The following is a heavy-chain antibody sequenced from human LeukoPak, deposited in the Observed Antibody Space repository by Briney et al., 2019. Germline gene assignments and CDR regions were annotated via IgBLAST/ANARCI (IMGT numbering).Heavy chain of an antibody. J-gene: IGHJ5*02. V-gene: IGHV1-46*01. CDR1: GYTFTSYY. Sequence: ASVKVSCKASGYTFTSYYMHWVRQAPGQGLEWMGIINPSGGSTSYAQKFQGRVTMTRDTSISTAYMELSRLRSDDTAVYYCARDSQPNWFDPWGQGTLVTVSS. CDR3: ARDSQPNWFDP. CDR2: INPSGGST. D-gene: IGHD2-2*01.